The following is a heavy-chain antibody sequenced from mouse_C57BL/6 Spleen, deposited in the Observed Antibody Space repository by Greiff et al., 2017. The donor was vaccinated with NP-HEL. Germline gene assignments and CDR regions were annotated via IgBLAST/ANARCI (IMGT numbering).Heavy chain of an antibody. Sequence: EVMSVESGGGLVKPGGSLKLSCAASGFTFSDYGMHWVRQAPEKGLEWVAYISSGSSTIYYADTVKGRFTISRDNAKNTLFLQMTSLRSEDTAMYYCARDLYDGSLAYWGQGTLVTVSA. CDR3: ARDLYDGSLAY. D-gene: IGHD2-3*01. J-gene: IGHJ3*01. CDR1: GFTFSDYG. V-gene: IGHV5-17*01. CDR2: ISSGSSTI.